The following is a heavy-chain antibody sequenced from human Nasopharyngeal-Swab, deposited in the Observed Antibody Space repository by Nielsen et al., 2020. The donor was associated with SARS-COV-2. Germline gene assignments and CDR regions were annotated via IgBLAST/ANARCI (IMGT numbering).Heavy chain of an antibody. CDR1: GFTFSSYW. Sequence: GESLKISYAASGFTFSSYWMSWVRQAPGKGLEWVANIKQDGSEKYYVDSVKGRFTISRDNAKNSLYLQMNSLRAEDTAVYYCARVGRGYSSSWYFGNHYGMDVWGQGTTVTVSS. CDR2: IKQDGSEK. V-gene: IGHV3-7*01. J-gene: IGHJ6*02. D-gene: IGHD6-13*01. CDR3: ARVGRGYSSSWYFGNHYGMDV.